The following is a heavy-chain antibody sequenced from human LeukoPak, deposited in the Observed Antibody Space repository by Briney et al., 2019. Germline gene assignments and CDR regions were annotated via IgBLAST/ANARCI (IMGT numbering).Heavy chain of an antibody. Sequence: SETLSPTCTVSGYSISSGYYWGWIRPPPGKGLEWIGSIYYSGSTYYNPSLKSRVTISVDTSKNQFSLKLSSVTAADTAVYYCARTMVRGVTSYYFDYWGQGTLVTVSS. CDR2: IYYSGST. CDR3: ARTMVRGVTSYYFDY. V-gene: IGHV4-38-2*02. D-gene: IGHD3-10*01. J-gene: IGHJ4*02. CDR1: GYSISSGYY.